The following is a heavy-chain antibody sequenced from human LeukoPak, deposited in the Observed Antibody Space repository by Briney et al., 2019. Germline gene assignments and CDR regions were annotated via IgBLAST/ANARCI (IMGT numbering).Heavy chain of an antibody. V-gene: IGHV3-23*01. Sequence: GGSLRLSCAASKFTFSIYAMSWVRQAPGKGLEWVSSITSAGWTTWYAGSVKGRFIISRDNSKNTVYMQMNSLRVEDTAVYYCAKDRPNYYGTDGHYYRRDGDSWGQGTLVTVSS. J-gene: IGHJ5*01. CDR3: AKDRPNYYGTDGHYYRRDGDS. D-gene: IGHD3-10*01. CDR2: ITSAGWTT. CDR1: KFTFSIYA.